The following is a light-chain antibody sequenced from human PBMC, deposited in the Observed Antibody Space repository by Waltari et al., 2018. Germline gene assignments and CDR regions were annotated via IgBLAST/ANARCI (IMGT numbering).Light chain of an antibody. Sequence: DIVMTQSPLSLPVTPGEPASIPCSSSQSLLQSNGYKYLDWYLQKPGQSPQLLIYLGSNRASGVPDRFSGSGSDTDFTLKISRVEAEDVGVYYCMQARETPPTFGGGTRVEIK. CDR2: LGS. J-gene: IGKJ4*01. CDR3: MQARETPPT. CDR1: QSLLQSNGYKY. V-gene: IGKV2-28*01.